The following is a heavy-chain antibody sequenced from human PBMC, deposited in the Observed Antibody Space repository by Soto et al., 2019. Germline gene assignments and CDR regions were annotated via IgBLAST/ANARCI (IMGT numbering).Heavy chain of an antibody. D-gene: IGHD2-15*01. J-gene: IGHJ1*01. Sequence: QVQLVESGGGVVQPGRSLRLSCAASGFTFSSYGMHWVRQAPGKGLEWVAVISYDGSDKYYADSVKGRFTISRDNSNNTLYLQMDSLRAEDTAVYYCANGVVVATTHFQHWGQGTLVTVSS. CDR1: GFTFSSYG. CDR3: ANGVVVATTHFQH. CDR2: ISYDGSDK. V-gene: IGHV3-30*18.